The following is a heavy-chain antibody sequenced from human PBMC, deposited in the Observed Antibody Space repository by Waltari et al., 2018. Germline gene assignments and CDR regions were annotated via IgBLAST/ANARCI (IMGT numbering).Heavy chain of an antibody. J-gene: IGHJ3*02. Sequence: QVQLQESGPGLVKPSETLSLTCAVSGYSISSGYYWGWLRQPPGKGLEWIGSIYHSGSTYYNPSLKSQVTISVDTSKNQFSLKLSSVTAADTAVYYCARDRNNWNDEGAFDIWGQGTMVTVSS. CDR3: ARDRNNWNDEGAFDI. D-gene: IGHD1-20*01. CDR1: GYSISSGYY. CDR2: IYHSGST. V-gene: IGHV4-38-2*02.